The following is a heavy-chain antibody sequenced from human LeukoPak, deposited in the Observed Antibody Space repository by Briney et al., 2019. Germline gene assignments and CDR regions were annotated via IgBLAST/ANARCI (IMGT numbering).Heavy chain of an antibody. D-gene: IGHD6-6*01. CDR3: ARGRIAARKGYYYMDV. J-gene: IGHJ6*03. CDR1: GFTFSSYS. CDR2: ISSSSSYI. V-gene: IGHV3-21*01. Sequence: GGSLRLSCAASGFTFSSYSMNWVRQAPGKGLEWVSSISSSSSYIYYADSVKGRFTISRDNAKNSLYLQMNSLRAEDTAVYYCARGRIAARKGYYYMDVWGKGTTVTISS.